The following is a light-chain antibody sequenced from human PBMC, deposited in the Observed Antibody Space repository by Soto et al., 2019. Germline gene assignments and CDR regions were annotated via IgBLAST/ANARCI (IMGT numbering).Light chain of an antibody. J-gene: IGKJ1*01. V-gene: IGKV1-39*01. CDR3: QQSYSIPK. Sequence: DIQMTQSPSSLSASVGDRVTITCRASQSISSFLNWYQQKPGKAPQLLIYAASSLQSGVPSRFSGSGSGTDFTLTISSLQPEDFATYYCQQSYSIPKFGQGTKVDI. CDR2: AAS. CDR1: QSISSF.